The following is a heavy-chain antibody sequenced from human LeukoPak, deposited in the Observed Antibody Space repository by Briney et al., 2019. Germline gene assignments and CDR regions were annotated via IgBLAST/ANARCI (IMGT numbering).Heavy chain of an antibody. Sequence: MTSETLSLTCAVYGGSFSGYYWSWIRQPPGKGLEWIGEINHSGSTNYNPSLKSRVTISVDTSKNQFSLKLSSVTAADTAVYYRARLKAFTGYSSSWYKWFDPWGQGTLVTVSS. CDR1: GGSFSGYY. D-gene: IGHD6-13*01. CDR3: ARLKAFTGYSSSWYKWFDP. J-gene: IGHJ5*02. CDR2: INHSGST. V-gene: IGHV4-34*01.